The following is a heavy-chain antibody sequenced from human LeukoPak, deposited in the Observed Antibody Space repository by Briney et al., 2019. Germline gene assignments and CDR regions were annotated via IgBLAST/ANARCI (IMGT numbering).Heavy chain of an antibody. CDR2: MNPDSGNT. D-gene: IGHD3-3*01. V-gene: IGHV1-8*03. J-gene: IGHJ4*02. CDR3: ARDVPSGYHDY. CDR1: GYTFTSYD. Sequence: ASVKVSCKASGYTFTSYDINWVRQATGQGLEWMGWMNPDSGNTGYAQKFQGRVTITRNTSISTAYMELSSLRSEDTAVYYCARDVPSGYHDYWGQGTLVTVSS.